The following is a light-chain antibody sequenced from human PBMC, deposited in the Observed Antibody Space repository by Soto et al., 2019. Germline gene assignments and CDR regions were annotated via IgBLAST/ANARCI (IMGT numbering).Light chain of an antibody. J-gene: IGKJ3*01. CDR1: QTVSSSY. Sequence: EIVLTQSPGTLSLSPGERATLSCRASQTVSSSYLAWYQQKAGQAPRLLIYGASGRATGIPDRFSGSGSGTDCTLTISGLEPEDFAVYYCQHYAMSPPFTFGPGTKVDIK. CDR2: GAS. V-gene: IGKV3-20*01. CDR3: QHYAMSPPFT.